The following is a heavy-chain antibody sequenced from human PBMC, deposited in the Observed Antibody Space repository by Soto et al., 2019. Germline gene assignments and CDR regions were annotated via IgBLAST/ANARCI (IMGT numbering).Heavy chain of an antibody. Sequence: EVQLVESGGGLVKPGGSLRLSCAASGFSFSSYSMNWVRQAPGKGLEWVSSLTSGSKYIYYAASVKGRFTISRDNAKSSLYLQMKSLRAEDTAVYYCAGELSRQLPLDYWGQGTVVTVSS. J-gene: IGHJ4*02. CDR1: GFSFSSYS. CDR3: AGELSRQLPLDY. CDR2: LTSGSKYI. D-gene: IGHD1-1*01. V-gene: IGHV3-21*01.